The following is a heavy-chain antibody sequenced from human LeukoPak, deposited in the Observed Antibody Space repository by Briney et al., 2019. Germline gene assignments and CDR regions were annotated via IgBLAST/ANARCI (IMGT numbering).Heavy chain of an antibody. CDR3: ARDSLGMDV. CDR2: ITDSGDGT. CDR1: GFTFSSSA. V-gene: IGHV3-23*01. J-gene: IGHJ6*02. D-gene: IGHD3-16*01. Sequence: GGSLRLSCAASGFTFSSSAMSWVRQAPGKGLEWVSSITDSGDGTYYADSVKGRFTISRDDSKNTLYLQMSSLRAEDAAVYYCARDSLGMDVWGQGTTVTVSS.